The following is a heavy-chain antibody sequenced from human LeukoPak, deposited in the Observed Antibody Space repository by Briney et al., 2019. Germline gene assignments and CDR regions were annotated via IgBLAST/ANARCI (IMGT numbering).Heavy chain of an antibody. D-gene: IGHD4-17*01. J-gene: IGHJ1*01. CDR1: GFTFSTYW. CDR2: IKPDGSEK. V-gene: IGHV3-7*01. CDR3: ARETRSNYGDYVSSPCFQH. Sequence: GGSLRLSCAASGFTFSTYWMGWVREAPGKGVEWVAKIKPDGSEKDHVDSVKGRFTISRDNAKNSLYLQMNSLRAEDTAVYYCARETRSNYGDYVSSPCFQHWGQGTLVTVSS.